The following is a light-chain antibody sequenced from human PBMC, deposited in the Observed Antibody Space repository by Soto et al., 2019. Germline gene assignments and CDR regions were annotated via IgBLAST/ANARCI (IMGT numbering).Light chain of an antibody. Sequence: DIQMTQSPSSLSASVGDRVTITCRASQSISSYLNWYQQKPGKAPKLLISAASSLQSGVPSRFSGSGSGTDFTLTISSPLPEDFATYYCQQSYSTSWTFGQGTKVEIK. CDR2: AAS. CDR1: QSISSY. CDR3: QQSYSTSWT. V-gene: IGKV1-39*01. J-gene: IGKJ1*01.